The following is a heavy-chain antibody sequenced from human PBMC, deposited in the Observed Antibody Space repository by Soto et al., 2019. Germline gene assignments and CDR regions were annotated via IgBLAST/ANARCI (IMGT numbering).Heavy chain of an antibody. D-gene: IGHD2-21*01. CDR3: ARGISQGYDY. J-gene: IGHJ4*02. Sequence: QVQLVQSGAEVKKPGASGKVSCKASGYTFTSYDINWVRQATGQGPEWMGWMSPTSGNIGYAQKFQGRVTMTRDTSISTAYMELNRLTSEDTAVYYCARGISQGYDYWGQGTLVTVSS. CDR1: GYTFTSYD. CDR2: MSPTSGNI. V-gene: IGHV1-8*01.